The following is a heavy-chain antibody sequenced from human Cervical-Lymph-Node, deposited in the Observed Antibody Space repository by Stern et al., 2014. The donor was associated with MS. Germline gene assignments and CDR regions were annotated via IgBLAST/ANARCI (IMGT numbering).Heavy chain of an antibody. V-gene: IGHV1-69*06. CDR2: ITPLFGTT. Sequence: QVQLVQSGAEVKKPGSSVKVSCKASGGSFSTFAITWVRQAPGQGLEWMAGITPLFGTTNFAHKFQGRVTLTADTSTNTVYMELSSLRSDDTAVYYCARDPAVLIQGSYYGMDVWGQGTTVTVSS. CDR3: ARDPAVLIQGSYYGMDV. J-gene: IGHJ6*02. CDR1: GGSFSTFA. D-gene: IGHD2-21*01.